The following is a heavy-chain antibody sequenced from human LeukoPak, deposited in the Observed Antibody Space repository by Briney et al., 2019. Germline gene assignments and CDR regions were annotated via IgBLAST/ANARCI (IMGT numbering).Heavy chain of an antibody. V-gene: IGHV1-18*01. CDR3: ARAYDFWSGSYYYYGMDV. CDR1: GYTFTSYG. Sequence: ASVKVSCKASGYTFTSYGISWVRQAPGQGLEWMGWISAYNGNTNYAQKLQGRVTMTTDTSTSTAYMELRSLRSDDTAVYYCARAYDFWSGSYYYYGMDVWGQGTTVTVSS. J-gene: IGHJ6*02. CDR2: ISAYNGNT. D-gene: IGHD3-3*01.